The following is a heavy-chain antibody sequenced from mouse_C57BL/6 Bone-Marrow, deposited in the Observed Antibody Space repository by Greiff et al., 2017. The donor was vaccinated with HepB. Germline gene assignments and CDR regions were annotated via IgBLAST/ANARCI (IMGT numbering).Heavy chain of an antibody. CDR2: IYWDDDK. D-gene: IGHD1-1*01. CDR3: ARPYYYGVEGGYFDV. V-gene: IGHV8-12*01. J-gene: IGHJ1*03. CDR1: GFSLSTSGMG. Sequence: QVTLKESGPGILQSSQTLSLTCSFSGFSLSTSGMGVSWIRQPSGKGLEWLAHIYWDDDKRDNPSLKSRLTISKDTSRNQVFLKITSVDTADTATYYCARPYYYGVEGGYFDVWGTGTTVTVSS.